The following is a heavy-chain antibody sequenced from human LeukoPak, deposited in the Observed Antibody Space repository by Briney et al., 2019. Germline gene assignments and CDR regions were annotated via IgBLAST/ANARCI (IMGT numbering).Heavy chain of an antibody. CDR2: MNPNSGNT. Sequence: GASVKVSCKASGYTFTSYDINWVRQATGQGLEWMGWMNPNSGNTGYAQKFQGRVTMTRNTSISTAYMGLSSLRSEDTAVYYCARGRRNEAVAGTWGQGTLVTVSS. CDR1: GYTFTSYD. D-gene: IGHD6-19*01. V-gene: IGHV1-8*01. CDR3: ARGRRNEAVAGT. J-gene: IGHJ4*02.